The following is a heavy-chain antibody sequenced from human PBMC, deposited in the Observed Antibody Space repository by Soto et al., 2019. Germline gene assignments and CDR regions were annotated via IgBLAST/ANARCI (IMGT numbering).Heavy chain of an antibody. CDR1: GGSISSYY. V-gene: IGHV4-59*01. D-gene: IGHD3-22*01. CDR3: ARDFGYYDSSGYSFDY. J-gene: IGHJ4*02. CDR2: IYYSGST. Sequence: SETLSLTCTVSGGSISSYYWSWIRQPPGKGLEWIGYIYYSGSTNYNPSLKSRVTISVDTSKNQFSLKLSSVTAADTAVYYCARDFGYYDSSGYSFDYWGQGTLVTVSS.